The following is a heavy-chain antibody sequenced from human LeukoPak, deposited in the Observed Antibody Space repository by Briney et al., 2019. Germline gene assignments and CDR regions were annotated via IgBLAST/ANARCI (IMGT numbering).Heavy chain of an antibody. V-gene: IGHV3-30*02. CDR3: AKSDSTVPFLFDY. CDR1: GFTFSSYG. J-gene: IGHJ4*02. D-gene: IGHD2-21*02. CDR2: IRYDGSNK. Sequence: GGSLRLSCAASGFTFSSYGMHWVRQAPGKGLEWVAFIRYDGSNKYYADSVKGRFTISRDNSKNPLYLQMNSLRAEDTAVYYCAKSDSTVPFLFDYWGQGTLVTVSS.